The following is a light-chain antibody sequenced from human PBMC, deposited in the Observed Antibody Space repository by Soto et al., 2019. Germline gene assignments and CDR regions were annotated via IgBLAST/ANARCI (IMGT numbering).Light chain of an antibody. J-gene: IGKJ1*01. V-gene: IGKV3-20*01. Sequence: EIVLTQSPATLSLSPGERATLSCRASQSVSSYLAWYQQKPGQAPRLLIYGASTRATGIPDRFSGSGFGTDFTLTISKVEPEDFAVYYCQQYGSSGTFGQGTKVDIK. CDR1: QSVSSY. CDR2: GAS. CDR3: QQYGSSGT.